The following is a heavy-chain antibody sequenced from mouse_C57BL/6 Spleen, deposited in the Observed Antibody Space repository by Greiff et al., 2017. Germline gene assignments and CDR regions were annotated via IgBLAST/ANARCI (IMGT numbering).Heavy chain of an antibody. Sequence: VKLVESGPGLVQPSQSLSITCTVSGFSLTSYGVHWVRQSPGKGLEWLGVIWRGGSTDYNAALISRLSISKDNSRSQVFLKLNSLQTDDTATYYCARGLTGFAYWGQGTLVTVSA. CDR3: ARGLTGFAY. V-gene: IGHV2-4-1*01. CDR1: GFSLTSYG. D-gene: IGHD1-1*01. J-gene: IGHJ3*01. CDR2: IWRGGST.